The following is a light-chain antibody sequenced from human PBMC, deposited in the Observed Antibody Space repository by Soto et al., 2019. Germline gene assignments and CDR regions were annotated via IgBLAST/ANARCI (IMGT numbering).Light chain of an antibody. CDR2: EVS. J-gene: IGLJ1*01. V-gene: IGLV2-14*01. Sequence: QSVLTQPASVSGSPGQSITISCTGTSSDVGGYNFVSWYQQHPGKAPKLMIYEVSNRPSGVSNRFSGSKSDNTTSLTISGLQAEDEADYYCSSYTSSSALDRVFGTGTKVTVL. CDR3: SSYTSSSALDRV. CDR1: SSDVGGYNF.